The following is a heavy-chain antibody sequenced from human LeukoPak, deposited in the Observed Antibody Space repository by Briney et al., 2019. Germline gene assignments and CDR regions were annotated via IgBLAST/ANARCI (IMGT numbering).Heavy chain of an antibody. CDR1: GFTFSSYG. J-gene: IGHJ5*02. D-gene: IGHD6-13*01. V-gene: IGHV3-30*02. CDR2: IRYDGSNK. Sequence: GGSLRLSCAASGFTFSSYGMHWVRQAPGKGLEWVAFIRYDGSNKYYADSVKGRFTISRDNSKNTLYLQMNSLRAEDTAVYCCAKDFYSSSWYGFSNWFDPWGRGTLVTVSS. CDR3: AKDFYSSSWYGFSNWFDP.